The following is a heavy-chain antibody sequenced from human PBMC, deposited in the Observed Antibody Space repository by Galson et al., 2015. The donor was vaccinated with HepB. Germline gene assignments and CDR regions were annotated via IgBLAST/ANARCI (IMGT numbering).Heavy chain of an antibody. CDR1: GFTFSSYS. CDR3: ASLLYYYGSGIYYYGMDV. D-gene: IGHD3-10*01. CDR2: ISSSSSTI. Sequence: SLRLSCAASGFTFSSYSMNWVRQAPGKGLEWVSYISSSSSTIYYADSVKGRFTISRDNAKNSLYLQMNSLRAEDTAVYYCASLLYYYGSGIYYYGMDVWGQGTTVTVSS. J-gene: IGHJ6*02. V-gene: IGHV3-48*04.